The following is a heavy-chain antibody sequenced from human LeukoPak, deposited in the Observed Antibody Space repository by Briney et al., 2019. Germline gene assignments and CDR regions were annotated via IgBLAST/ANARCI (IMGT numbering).Heavy chain of an antibody. V-gene: IGHV3-7*01. CDR2: IKQDGSEK. Sequence: GGSLRLSCAASGFTFSSYWMSWVRQAPGKGLEWVANIKQDGSEKYYVDSVKGRFTISRDNSKNTLYLQMNSLRAEDTAVYYCAKGLAAAGTYYYYYGMDVWGQGTTVTVSS. CDR3: AKGLAAAGTYYYYYGMDV. CDR1: GFTFSSYW. D-gene: IGHD6-13*01. J-gene: IGHJ6*02.